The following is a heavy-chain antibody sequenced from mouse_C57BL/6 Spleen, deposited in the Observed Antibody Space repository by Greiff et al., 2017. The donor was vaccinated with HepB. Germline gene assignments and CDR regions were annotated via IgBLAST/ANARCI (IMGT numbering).Heavy chain of an antibody. CDR1: GYAFSSYW. CDR3: ARWDYYGSSPWFAC. V-gene: IGHV1-80*01. D-gene: IGHD1-1*01. J-gene: IGHJ3*01. Sequence: VQLQQSGAELVKPGASVKISCKASGYAFSSYWMNWVKQRPGKGLEWIGQIYPGDGDTNYNGKFKGKATLTADKSSSTAYMQLSSLTSEDSAVYFCARWDYYGSSPWFACWGQGTLVTVSA. CDR2: IYPGDGDT.